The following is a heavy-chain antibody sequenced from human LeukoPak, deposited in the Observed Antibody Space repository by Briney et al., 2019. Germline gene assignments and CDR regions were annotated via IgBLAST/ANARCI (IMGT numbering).Heavy chain of an antibody. J-gene: IGHJ5*02. CDR1: GGTFSSYA. Sequence: SVKVSCKASGGTFSSYAISWVRQAPGQGLEWMGGIIPIFGTANYAQKFQGRVTITADESTSTAYMELSSLRSEDTAVYYCARPNCGGDGYNGNTWFAPGGQGTLVTVSS. CDR2: IIPIFGTA. CDR3: ARPNCGGDGYNGNTWFAP. V-gene: IGHV1-69*13. D-gene: IGHD2-21*02.